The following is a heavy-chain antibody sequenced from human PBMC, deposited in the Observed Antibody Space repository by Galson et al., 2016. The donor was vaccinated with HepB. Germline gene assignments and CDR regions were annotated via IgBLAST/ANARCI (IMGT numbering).Heavy chain of an antibody. D-gene: IGHD1-7*01. CDR2: ISDRGAYT. CDR1: GFSFSDYY. CDR3: ARIIKTGTTSHFDY. Sequence: SLRLSCAASGFSFSDYYLSWVRQAPGKGLEWVSCISDRGAYTNYADSVKGRFTISRDNTKNSLYLQLNSLRAEDTAVYYCARIIKTGTTSHFDYWGQGTLVTVSS. J-gene: IGHJ4*02. V-gene: IGHV3-11*06.